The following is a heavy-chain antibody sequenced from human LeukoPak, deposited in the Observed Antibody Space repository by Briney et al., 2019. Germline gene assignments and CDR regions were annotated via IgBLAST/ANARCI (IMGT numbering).Heavy chain of an antibody. Sequence: SAKVSCKASGGTFSKNAFNWVRQAPGQPLEWVGGIIPIFGTPNYAQTFQGRVTITADESTRTAYMELSSLRLDDTAIYYCARGNHDGEYVVSGYYFYMDVWGKGTTVTVSS. D-gene: IGHD4-17*01. V-gene: IGHV1-69*01. CDR2: IIPIFGTP. CDR3: ARGNHDGEYVVSGYYFYMDV. CDR1: GGTFSKNA. J-gene: IGHJ6*03.